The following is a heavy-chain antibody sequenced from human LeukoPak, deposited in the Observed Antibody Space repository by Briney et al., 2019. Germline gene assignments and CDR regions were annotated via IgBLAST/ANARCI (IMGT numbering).Heavy chain of an antibody. CDR2: ISYDGSNK. CDR1: GFTFSSYG. D-gene: IGHD3-10*01. J-gene: IGHJ6*04. V-gene: IGHV3-30*18. CDR3: AKLRGQLLWFGDPLLYYGMDV. Sequence: GGSLRLSCAASGFTFSSYGMHWVRQAPGKGLEWVAVISYDGSNKYYADSVKGRFTISRVNSKNTLYLQMNSLRAEDTAVYYCAKLRGQLLWFGDPLLYYGMDVWGKGTTVTVSS.